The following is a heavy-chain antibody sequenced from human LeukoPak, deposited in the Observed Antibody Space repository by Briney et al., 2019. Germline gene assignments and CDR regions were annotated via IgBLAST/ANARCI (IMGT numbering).Heavy chain of an antibody. CDR1: GFSFSTYS. Sequence: GGSLRLSCAASGFSFSTYSMNWVRQAPGKGLEWVSSINSDSIWIYYADSVKGRFTISRDNARNSLYLQMNSLRVEDTALYYCSNGRTSSGTLQHDYWGQGTLVTVSS. V-gene: IGHV3-21*04. J-gene: IGHJ4*02. CDR3: SNGRTSSGTLQHDY. D-gene: IGHD6-19*01. CDR2: INSDSIWI.